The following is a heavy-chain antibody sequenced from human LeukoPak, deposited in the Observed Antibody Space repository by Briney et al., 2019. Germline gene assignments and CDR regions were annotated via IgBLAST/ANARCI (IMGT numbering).Heavy chain of an antibody. Sequence: GGSLRLSCAGSGFTFSTYEMNWLRQAPGKGLEWVSYIGSRPTTTYYAESVRGRFTISRDNTKNSVYLQMTSLRAGDAAVYFCATSGAYEISWAFNIWGQGTMVAVSS. CDR1: GFTFSTYE. CDR3: ATSGAYEISWAFNI. CDR2: IGSRPTTT. V-gene: IGHV3-48*03. J-gene: IGHJ3*02. D-gene: IGHD5-12*01.